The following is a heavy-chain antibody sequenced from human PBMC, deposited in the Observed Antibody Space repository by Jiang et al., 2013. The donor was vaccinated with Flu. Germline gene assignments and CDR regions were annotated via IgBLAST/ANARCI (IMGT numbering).Heavy chain of an antibody. D-gene: IGHD3-10*01. CDR2: IYWDADK. Sequence: KPTQTLTLTCTFSGFSLTTSGVGVAWIRQPPGKALEWLALIYWDADKRYSPSLKNRLTITKDTSKNQVALTMTNMDPVDTATYYCAHSQSLWFGELPFDYWGQGTLVTVSS. CDR1: GFSLTTSGVG. J-gene: IGHJ4*02. V-gene: IGHV2-5*02. CDR3: AHSQSLWFGELPFDY.